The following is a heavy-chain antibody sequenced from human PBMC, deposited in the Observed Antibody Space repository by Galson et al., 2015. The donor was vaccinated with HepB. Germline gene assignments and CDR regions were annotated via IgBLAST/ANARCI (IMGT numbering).Heavy chain of an antibody. CDR3: AREEGESYGDYYYGMDV. D-gene: IGHD3-16*01. CDR2: TYYRSKWYN. Sequence: CAISGDSVSSNSAAWNWIRQSPSRGLEWLGRTYYRSKWYNDYAVSVKSRITINPDTSKNQFSLQLNSATPEDTAVYYCAREEGESYGDYYYGMDVWGQGTTVTVSS. CDR1: GDSVSSNSAA. V-gene: IGHV6-1*01. J-gene: IGHJ6*02.